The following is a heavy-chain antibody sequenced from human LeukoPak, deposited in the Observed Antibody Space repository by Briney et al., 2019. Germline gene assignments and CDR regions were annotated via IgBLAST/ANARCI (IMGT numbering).Heavy chain of an antibody. CDR2: INPNSGGT. CDR3: ARDRKAGYYYSSGPYWGY. D-gene: IGHD3-10*01. Sequence: GASVKVSCKAPGYTFTGYYMHWVRQAPGQGLEWMGWINPNSGGTNYAQKFQGRVTMTRDTSISTAYTGLSRLRADDTAVYYCARDRKAGYYYSSGPYWGYWGQGTLVTVSS. J-gene: IGHJ4*02. V-gene: IGHV1-2*02. CDR1: GYTFTGYY.